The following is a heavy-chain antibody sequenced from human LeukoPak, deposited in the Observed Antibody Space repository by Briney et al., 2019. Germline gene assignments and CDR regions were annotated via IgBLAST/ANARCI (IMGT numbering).Heavy chain of an antibody. V-gene: IGHV1-3*01. Sequence: ASVKVSCKASGYTFTSYAMHWVRQAPGQRLEWMGWINAGNGNTKYSQKFQGRVTITRDTSASTAYMELSSLRSEDTAVYYRARDSGGRQLVRRYFDYWGQGTLVTVSS. J-gene: IGHJ4*02. D-gene: IGHD6-13*01. CDR3: ARDSGGRQLVRRYFDY. CDR2: INAGNGNT. CDR1: GYTFTSYA.